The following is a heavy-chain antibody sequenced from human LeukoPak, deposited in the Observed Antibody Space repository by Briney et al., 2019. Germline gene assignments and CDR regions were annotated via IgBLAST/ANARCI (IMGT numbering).Heavy chain of an antibody. CDR3: ARDIGSLVDIVATADY. J-gene: IGHJ4*02. V-gene: IGHV1-18*01. D-gene: IGHD5-12*01. CDR2: ISAYNGNT. CDR1: GYTFTSYD. Sequence: VASVKVSCKASGYTFTSYDINWVRQAPGQGLEWVGWISAYNGNTNYAQKLQGRVTMTTDTSTSTAYMELRSLRSDDTAVYYCARDIGSLVDIVATADYWGQGTLVTVSS.